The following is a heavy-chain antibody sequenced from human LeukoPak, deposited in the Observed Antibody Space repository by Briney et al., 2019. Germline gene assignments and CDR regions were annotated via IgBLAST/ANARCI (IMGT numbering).Heavy chain of an antibody. CDR2: IYTSGST. J-gene: IGHJ4*02. V-gene: IGHV4-4*07. Sequence: PSETLSLTCTVSGGSISSYYWSWIRQPAGKGLEWIGRIYTSGSTNYNPSLKSRVTMSVDTSKNQFSLKLSSVTAADTAVYYCARERDDYVWGSYRYTDRYFDYWGQGTLVTVSS. CDR3: ARERDDYVWGSYRYTDRYFDY. CDR1: GGSISSYY. D-gene: IGHD3-16*02.